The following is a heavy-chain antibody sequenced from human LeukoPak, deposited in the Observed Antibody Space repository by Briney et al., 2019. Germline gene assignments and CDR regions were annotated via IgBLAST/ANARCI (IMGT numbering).Heavy chain of an antibody. CDR1: GFPFSSYS. CDR2: ISSSTNTV. Sequence: GGSLRLSCAASGFPFSSYSMNWVRQAPGKGLEWVSFISSSTNTVYYADSVKGRFTISRDYAKNSLYLQMNSLRVEDTAVYYCARTSGSGSYVYYFDPWGQGTLVTVSS. J-gene: IGHJ5*02. CDR3: ARTSGSGSYVYYFDP. V-gene: IGHV3-48*04. D-gene: IGHD3-9*01.